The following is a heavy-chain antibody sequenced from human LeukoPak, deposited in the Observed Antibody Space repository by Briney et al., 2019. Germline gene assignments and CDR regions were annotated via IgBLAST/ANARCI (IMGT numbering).Heavy chain of an antibody. CDR3: ARVSGGSGSFPFDY. V-gene: IGHV1-2*02. D-gene: IGHD3-10*01. Sequence: ASVKVSCKASGYTFTSYYMHWVRQAPGQGLEWMGWINPNSGGTNYAQKFQGRVTMTRDTSISTAYMELSRLRSDDTAVYYCARVSGGSGSFPFDYWGQGTLVTVSS. CDR2: INPNSGGT. CDR1: GYTFTSYY. J-gene: IGHJ4*02.